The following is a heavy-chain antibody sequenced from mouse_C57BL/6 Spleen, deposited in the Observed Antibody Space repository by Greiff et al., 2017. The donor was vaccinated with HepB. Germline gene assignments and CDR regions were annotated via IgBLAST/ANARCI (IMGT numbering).Heavy chain of an antibody. CDR3: ARYLRGYAMDY. CDR1: GYTFTDYN. Sequence: EVQLQQSGPELVKPGASVKIPCKASGYTFTDYNMDWVKQSHGKSLEWIGDINPNNGGTIYNQKFKGKATLTVDKSSSTAYMELRSLTSEDTAVYYCARYLRGYAMDYWGQGTSVTVSS. J-gene: IGHJ4*01. CDR2: INPNNGGT. V-gene: IGHV1-18*01.